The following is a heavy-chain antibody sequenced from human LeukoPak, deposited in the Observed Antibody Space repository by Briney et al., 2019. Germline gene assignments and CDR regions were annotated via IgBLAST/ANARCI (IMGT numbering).Heavy chain of an antibody. V-gene: IGHV3-33*01. CDR3: ARAPYSSSWYFDY. CDR1: GFTFSSYG. Sequence: PGGSLRLSCAASGFTFSSYGMHWVRQAPGKGLEWVAVIWYDGSNKYYADSVKGRFTISRDNSKNTLYLQMNSLRAEDTAVYYCARAPYSSSWYFDYWGQGTLVTVS. J-gene: IGHJ4*02. D-gene: IGHD6-13*01. CDR2: IWYDGSNK.